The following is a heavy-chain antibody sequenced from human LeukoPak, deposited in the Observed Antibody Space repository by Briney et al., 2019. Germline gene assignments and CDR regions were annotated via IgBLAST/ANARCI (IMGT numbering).Heavy chain of an antibody. Sequence: GGSLRLSCAASGFTFSSYGMHWVRQAPGKGLEWVAFVRYDGSNKYYADSVKGRFTISRDNSKNTLYLQMNSLRAEDMAVYYCATDPGRGYSTGWPPSPYYYYYYMDVWGKGTTVTVSS. D-gene: IGHD6-19*01. CDR3: ATDPGRGYSTGWPPSPYYYYYYMDV. V-gene: IGHV3-30*02. CDR2: VRYDGSNK. CDR1: GFTFSSYG. J-gene: IGHJ6*03.